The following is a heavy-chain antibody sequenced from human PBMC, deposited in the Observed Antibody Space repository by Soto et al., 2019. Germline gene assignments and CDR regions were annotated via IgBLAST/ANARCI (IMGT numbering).Heavy chain of an antibody. D-gene: IGHD3-22*01. CDR3: ARHASGSSGYYDY. CDR1: GGSISSSSYY. V-gene: IGHV4-39*01. Sequence: PSETLSLTCTVSGGSISSSSYYWGWIRQPPGKGLEWIGSIYYSGSTYYNPSLKSRVTISVDTAKNQFSLKLSSVTAADTAVYYCARHASGSSGYYDYWGQGTLVTVSS. J-gene: IGHJ4*02. CDR2: IYYSGST.